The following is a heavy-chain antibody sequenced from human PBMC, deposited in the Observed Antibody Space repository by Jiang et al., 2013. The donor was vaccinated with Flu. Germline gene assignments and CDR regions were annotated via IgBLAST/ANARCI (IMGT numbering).Heavy chain of an antibody. D-gene: IGHD3-10*02. CDR1: GFSLSTSGMC. Sequence: VKPTQTLTLTCTFSGFSLSTSGMCVNWIRQPPGKALEWLAFIGWDDDKFYSTSLKTRLTISKDPSKNQVVLTMTDMDPVDTATYYCARENYYVRGVIITRPLVGMDVWGQGTTVTVSS. CDR2: IGWDDDK. J-gene: IGHJ6*02. V-gene: IGHV2-70*01. CDR3: ARENYYVRGVIITRPLVGMDV.